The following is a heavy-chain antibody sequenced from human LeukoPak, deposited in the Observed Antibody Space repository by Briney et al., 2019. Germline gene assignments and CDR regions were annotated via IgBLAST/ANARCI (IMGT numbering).Heavy chain of an antibody. Sequence: SETLSLTCTVSGGSISSYYWSWIRQPPGKGLEWIGYIYYSGSTNYNPSLKSRVTISVDTSKNQFSLKLSSVTAADTAVYYCARGREGTVFDYRGQGTLVTVSS. D-gene: IGHD1-14*01. J-gene: IGHJ4*02. CDR2: IYYSGST. V-gene: IGHV4-59*01. CDR3: ARGREGTVFDY. CDR1: GGSISSYY.